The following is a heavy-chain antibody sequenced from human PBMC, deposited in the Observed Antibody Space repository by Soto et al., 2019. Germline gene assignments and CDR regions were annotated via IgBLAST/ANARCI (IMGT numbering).Heavy chain of an antibody. CDR3: AKEVDTAMVSDY. CDR2: IDTSGDAM. D-gene: IGHD5-18*01. V-gene: IGHV3-48*03. Sequence: GGSLRLSCAVSGFTFSNYEWNWVRQAPGKGLEWISYIDTSGDAMFYADSVKGRFTISRDNSKNTLYLQMNSLRAEDTAVYYCAKEVDTAMVSDYWGQGALVTVSS. J-gene: IGHJ4*02. CDR1: GFTFSNYE.